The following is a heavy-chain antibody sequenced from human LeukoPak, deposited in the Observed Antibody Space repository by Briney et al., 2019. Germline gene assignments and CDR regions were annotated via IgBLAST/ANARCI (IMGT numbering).Heavy chain of an antibody. J-gene: IGHJ4*02. Sequence: GRSLRLSCAASGFTFSNYGMHWVRQAPGKGLEWVAVIWYDGSNKYYGDSVKGRFTISRDNSKNTLYLQMNSLRVEDTAVYYCATNMGFWGQGTLVTVSS. V-gene: IGHV3-33*01. CDR2: IWYDGSNK. CDR3: ATNMGF. CDR1: GFTFSNYG. D-gene: IGHD2/OR15-2a*01.